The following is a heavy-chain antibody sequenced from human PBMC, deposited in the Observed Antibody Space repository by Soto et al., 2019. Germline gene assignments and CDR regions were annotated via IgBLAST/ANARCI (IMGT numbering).Heavy chain of an antibody. Sequence: PSETLYLTCTVSCGYISIGGYYLSWIRPHPGKGLELIGYIYYSGSTYYNPSLKSRVTISVDTSKNQFSLKLSSVTAADTAVYYCASKGTDFWSGPDAFDIWGQGTMVTV. D-gene: IGHD3-3*01. V-gene: IGHV4-31*03. CDR3: ASKGTDFWSGPDAFDI. CDR2: IYYSGST. CDR1: CGYISIGGYY. J-gene: IGHJ3*02.